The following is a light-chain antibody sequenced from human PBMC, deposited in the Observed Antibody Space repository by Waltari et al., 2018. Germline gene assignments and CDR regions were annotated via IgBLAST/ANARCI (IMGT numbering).Light chain of an antibody. CDR1: QSVLYSSNNKNY. J-gene: IGKJ4*01. V-gene: IGKV4-1*01. Sequence: DIVMTQSPDSLAVSLGESATINRKYSQSVLYSSNNKNYLAWYQQKPGQPPKLLIYWASTRESGVPDRFSGSGSGTDFTLTISSLQAEDVAVYYCQQYYNTPLTFGGGTKVEIK. CDR3: QQYYNTPLT. CDR2: WAS.